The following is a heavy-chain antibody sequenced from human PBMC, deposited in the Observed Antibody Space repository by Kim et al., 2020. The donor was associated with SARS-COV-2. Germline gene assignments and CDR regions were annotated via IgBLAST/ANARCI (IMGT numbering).Heavy chain of an antibody. V-gene: IGHV1-69*13. CDR1: GGSFNTYT. CDR2: VIAVFGAA. Sequence: SVKVSCKVSGGSFNTYTISWIRQAPGQGLEWMGGVIAVFGAAKYVQRFQGRLTITADESTSTAYMELHSLRSEDTAVYYCVRDGPDTFVYWGQGTLVTVSS. CDR3: VRDGPDTFVY. J-gene: IGHJ4*02.